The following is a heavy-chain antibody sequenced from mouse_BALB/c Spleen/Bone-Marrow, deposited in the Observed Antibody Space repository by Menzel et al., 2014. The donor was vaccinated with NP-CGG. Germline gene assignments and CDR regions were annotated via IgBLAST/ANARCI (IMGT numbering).Heavy chain of an antibody. CDR2: IHPGNSDT. CDR1: GYTFSNYW. Sequence: EVQLQQSGTVLARPGAAVKMSCNASGYTFSNYWMHWIKQRPGQGLEWIGTIHPGNSDTTYNQKFKGKAKLTAVTSTSTAYMELSSLTNEDSAVYYCTTLARNNFDYWGQGTTLTVSS. J-gene: IGHJ2*01. V-gene: IGHV1-5*01. D-gene: IGHD3-1*01. CDR3: TTLARNNFDY.